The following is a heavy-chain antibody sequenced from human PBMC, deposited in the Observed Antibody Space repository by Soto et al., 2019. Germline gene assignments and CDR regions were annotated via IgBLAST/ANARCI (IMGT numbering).Heavy chain of an antibody. CDR2: ISVYNGNT. V-gene: IGHV1-18*01. CDR3: ARGHPGGQY. D-gene: IGHD3-10*01. J-gene: IGHJ4*02. CDR1: GYNFIAYG. Sequence: QVQLVQSGPEVRKPGASVKVSCEASGYNFIAYGISWVRQAPGQGLEWMGWISVYNGNTEYAQKFLGRVTMTTDTSTNTAYMELTSLRSDDTAVYYCARGHPGGQYWGQGTLVTVSS.